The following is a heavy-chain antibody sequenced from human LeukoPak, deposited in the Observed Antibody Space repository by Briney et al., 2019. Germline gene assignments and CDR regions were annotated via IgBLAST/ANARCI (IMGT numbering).Heavy chain of an antibody. CDR3: ARGGLGIQASFDY. CDR1: GYTFTNYY. D-gene: IGHD7-27*01. J-gene: IGHJ4*02. Sequence: ASVKVSCKASGYTFTNYYLHWVRQAPGQWLEWMGIIHPSGGTITYAQKFQGRLTVTRDTSTSTVYMELSSLRPEDTAMYYCARGGLGIQASFDYWGQGTLVTVSS. CDR2: IHPSGGTI. V-gene: IGHV1-46*01.